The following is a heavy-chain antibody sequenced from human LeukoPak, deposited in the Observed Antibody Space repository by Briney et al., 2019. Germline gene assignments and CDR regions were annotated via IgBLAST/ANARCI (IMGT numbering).Heavy chain of an antibody. Sequence: SETLSLTCTVSGGSISSGSYYWSWIRQPAGKGLEWIGRIYTSGSTNYNPSLKSRVTISVDTSKNQFSLKLISVTAADTAVYYCARGSFYYDSSGYQYYFDYWGQGTLVTVSS. CDR2: IYTSGST. J-gene: IGHJ4*02. D-gene: IGHD3-22*01. CDR3: ARGSFYYDSSGYQYYFDY. V-gene: IGHV4-61*02. CDR1: GGSISSGSYY.